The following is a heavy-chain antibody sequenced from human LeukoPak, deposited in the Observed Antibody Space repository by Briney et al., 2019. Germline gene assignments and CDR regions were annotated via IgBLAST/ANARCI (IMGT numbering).Heavy chain of an antibody. CDR2: IYYSGST. D-gene: IGHD3-22*01. CDR1: GGSISSYY. V-gene: IGHV4-59*08. J-gene: IGHJ5*02. CDR3: ARLDPYYDSSLWFDP. Sequence: PSETLSLTCTVSGGSISSYYWSWIRQPPGKGLEWIGYIYYSGSTNYNPSLKSRVTISVDTSKNQFSLKLSSVTAADTAVYYCARLDPYYDSSLWFDPWGQGTLVTVSS.